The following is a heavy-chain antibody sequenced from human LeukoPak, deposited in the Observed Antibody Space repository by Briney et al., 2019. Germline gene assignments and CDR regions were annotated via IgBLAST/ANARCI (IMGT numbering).Heavy chain of an antibody. CDR3: ARDSSGHAVDY. Sequence: SETLSLTCTVSGGSISNGGYFWSWIRQPPGKGLEWLGYIFHSGSTYYNPSLKSRVSISVDRSRNQFSLRLSSVTAADTAVYHCARDSSGHAVDYWGQGTLVTVS. J-gene: IGHJ4*02. CDR2: IFHSGST. V-gene: IGHV4-30-2*01. CDR1: GGSISNGGYF. D-gene: IGHD6-19*01.